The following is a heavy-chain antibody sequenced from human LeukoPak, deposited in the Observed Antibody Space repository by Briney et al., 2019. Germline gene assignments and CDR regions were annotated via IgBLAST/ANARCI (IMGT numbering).Heavy chain of an antibody. V-gene: IGHV3-11*06. Sequence: KTGGSLRLSCAASGFTFSDYYMSWIRQAPGKGLEWVSYISSSSSYTNYADSVKGRFTISRDNAKNSLYLQMNSLRADYIAVYYSASTILGVVTHDAFDIWGQGTMVTVSS. D-gene: IGHD3-3*01. J-gene: IGHJ3*02. CDR2: ISSSSSYT. CDR1: GFTFSDYY. CDR3: ASTILGVVTHDAFDI.